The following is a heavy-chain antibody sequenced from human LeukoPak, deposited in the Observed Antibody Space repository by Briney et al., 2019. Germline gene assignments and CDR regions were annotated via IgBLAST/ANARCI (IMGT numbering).Heavy chain of an antibody. CDR2: INGGNGNT. Sequence: ASVNVSCKASGYTFTSYAMHWVRQAPGQRLEWMGWINGGNGNTRYSQKLQGRVTITRDTSANTVYMELSSLRSGDTAAYYCARDDWNYKFTIHSYYYGMDVWGQGTTVTVSS. J-gene: IGHJ6*02. CDR1: GYTFTSYA. D-gene: IGHD1-7*01. V-gene: IGHV1-3*01. CDR3: ARDDWNYKFTIHSYYYGMDV.